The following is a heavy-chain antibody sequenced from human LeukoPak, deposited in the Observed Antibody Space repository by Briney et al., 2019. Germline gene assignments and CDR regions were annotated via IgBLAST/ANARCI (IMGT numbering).Heavy chain of an antibody. CDR2: ISSSGSTI. CDR1: GFTFSSYE. V-gene: IGHV3-48*03. Sequence: GGSLRLSCAASGFTFSSYEMNWVRQAPGKGLEWVSYISSSGSTIYYADSVKGRFTISRDNAKNSLYPQMNSLRAEDTAVYYCARGVHYGGAIDYWGQGTLVTVSS. J-gene: IGHJ4*02. CDR3: ARGVHYGGAIDY. D-gene: IGHD3-16*01.